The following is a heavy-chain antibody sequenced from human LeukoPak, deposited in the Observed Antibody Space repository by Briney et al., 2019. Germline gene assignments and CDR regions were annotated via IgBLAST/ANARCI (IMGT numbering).Heavy chain of an antibody. CDR1: GFTFSNCA. Sequence: PGGSLRLSCAASGFTFSNCAMHWVRQAPGKGLEWVAVISYDGSDKYYADTVKGRFTISRDNSKNTLYLQMNSLRAEDTAVYYCAKGFTMIVVVITSWGQGTLVTVSS. V-gene: IGHV3-30-3*01. CDR2: ISYDGSDK. CDR3: AKGFTMIVVVITS. D-gene: IGHD3-22*01. J-gene: IGHJ5*02.